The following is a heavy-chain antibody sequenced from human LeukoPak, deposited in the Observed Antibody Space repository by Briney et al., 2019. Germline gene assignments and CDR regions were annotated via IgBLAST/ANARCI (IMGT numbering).Heavy chain of an antibody. CDR3: AKRPSTYCFKGGCYFNY. CDR2: ISGSGADT. D-gene: IGHD2-8*01. V-gene: IGHV3-23*01. J-gene: IGHJ4*02. Sequence: PGGSLRLSCAASGFSFSSYAMSWVRQAPGTGLEWVSAISGSGADTYYADSVKGRFTISRDNTKDTLYLQMNTLRAEDTAVYYCAKRPSTYCFKGGCYFNYWGQGTLVTVSS. CDR1: GFSFSSYA.